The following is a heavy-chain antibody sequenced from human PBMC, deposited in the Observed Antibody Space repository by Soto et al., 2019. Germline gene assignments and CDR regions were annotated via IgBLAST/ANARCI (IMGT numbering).Heavy chain of an antibody. CDR2: IYWDDDK. Sequence: QITLKESGPTLVKPTQTLTLTCTFPGFSFSSIGEGVGWIRQPPGKALEWLALIYWDDDKHYSPSLKSRLTITKDTSKNPVVLTMTNMDPVDTATYYCVQSRCGGDCLQSYSSHSYYGLDVWGQGTTVTVSS. D-gene: IGHD2-21*02. J-gene: IGHJ6*02. CDR3: VQSRCGGDCLQSYSSHSYYGLDV. V-gene: IGHV2-5*02. CDR1: GFSFSSIGEG.